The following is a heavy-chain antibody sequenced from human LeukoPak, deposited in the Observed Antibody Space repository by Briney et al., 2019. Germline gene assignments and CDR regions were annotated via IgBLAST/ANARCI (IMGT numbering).Heavy chain of an antibody. CDR3: ATSGTTESAFDI. CDR2: INPNSGGT. J-gene: IGHJ3*02. V-gene: IGHV1-2*04. D-gene: IGHD1-7*01. Sequence: EASVTVSCTASGYTFTVYYLHWVRQAPGQGPEWMGWINPNSGGTNYAQKFQGWVIMTRDTSISTAYMELSRLRSDDTAVYYCATSGTTESAFDIWGQGTLVTVSS. CDR1: GYTFTVYY.